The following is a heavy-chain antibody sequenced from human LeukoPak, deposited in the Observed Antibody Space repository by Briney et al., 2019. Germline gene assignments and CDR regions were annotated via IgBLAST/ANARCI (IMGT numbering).Heavy chain of an antibody. J-gene: IGHJ4*02. CDR1: GFTFSSYA. Sequence: PGGSLRLSCAASGFTFSSYAMHWVRQASGKGLEWVAVISYDGSNKYYADSVKGRFTISRDNSKNTLYLQMNSLRPEDTAVFYCARAGSTGYYKYFDYWGQGTLVTVSS. V-gene: IGHV3-30-3*01. CDR3: ARAGSTGYYKYFDY. D-gene: IGHD3-22*01. CDR2: ISYDGSNK.